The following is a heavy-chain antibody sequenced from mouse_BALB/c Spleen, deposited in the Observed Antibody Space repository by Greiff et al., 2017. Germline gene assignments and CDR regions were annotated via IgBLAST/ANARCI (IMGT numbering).Heavy chain of an antibody. D-gene: IGHD2-1*01. V-gene: IGHV1S29*02. J-gene: IGHJ3*01. CDR1: GYTFTDYN. CDR2: IYPYNGGT. CDR3: ARGRGNYWFAY. Sequence: EVKLVESGPELVKPGASVKISCKASGYTFTDYNMHWVKQSHGKSLEWIGYIYPYNGGTGYNQKFKSKATLTVDNSSSTAYMELRSLTSEDSAVYYCARGRGNYWFAYWGQGTLVTVSA.